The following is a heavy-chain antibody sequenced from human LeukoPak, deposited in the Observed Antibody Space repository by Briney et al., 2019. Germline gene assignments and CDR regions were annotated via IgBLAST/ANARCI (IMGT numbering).Heavy chain of an antibody. CDR1: GYTFTNYD. Sequence: ASVKVSCKASGYTFTNYDFNWVRQATGQGLEWMGWMNPNSGNTGYAQKFQGRVTMTRNTSISTAYMELSSLRSEDTAVYYCARKIGYYYYMDVWGKGTTVTISS. CDR3: ARKIGYYYYMDV. CDR2: MNPNSGNT. J-gene: IGHJ6*03. V-gene: IGHV1-8*02. D-gene: IGHD3-22*01.